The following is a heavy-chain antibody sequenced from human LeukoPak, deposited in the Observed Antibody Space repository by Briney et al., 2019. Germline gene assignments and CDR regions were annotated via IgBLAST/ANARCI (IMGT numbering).Heavy chain of an antibody. D-gene: IGHD3-10*01. Sequence: SETLSLTCTVSGGSISSYYWSWIRQPPGKGLEWIGYIYYSGSTNYNPSLKSRVTISVDTSKNQFSLKLSSVTAADTAVYYCARYQRDMVRGVIFDYWGQGTLVTVSS. V-gene: IGHV4-59*01. CDR3: ARYQRDMVRGVIFDY. CDR2: IYYSGST. CDR1: GGSISSYY. J-gene: IGHJ4*02.